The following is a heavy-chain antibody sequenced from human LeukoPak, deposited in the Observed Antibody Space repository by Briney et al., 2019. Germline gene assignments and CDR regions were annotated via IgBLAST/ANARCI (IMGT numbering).Heavy chain of an antibody. J-gene: IGHJ3*02. CDR2: IYSGGST. CDR3: ARDGHCSSTSCPTGGVVDI. V-gene: IGHV3-66*02. CDR1: GFTVSSNY. D-gene: IGHD2-2*01. Sequence: GGSLKLSCAASGFTVSSNYMSWVRQAPGKGLEWVSVIYSGGSTYYADSVKGRFTISRDNSKNTLYLQMNSLRAEDTAVYYCARDGHCSSTSCPTGGVVDIWGQGTRVTVSS.